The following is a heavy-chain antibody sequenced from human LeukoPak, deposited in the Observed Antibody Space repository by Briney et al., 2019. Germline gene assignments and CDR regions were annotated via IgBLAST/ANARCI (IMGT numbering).Heavy chain of an antibody. D-gene: IGHD3-22*01. Sequence: GGSLRLSCAVSGFTVSSNYMSWVRQAPGKGLEWVSIIYSGGRTYYADSVKGRFTISRDTSKNMVFLQMNSLRAEDMAVYYCAGGFYYTFDYWGQGTLVTVSS. V-gene: IGHV3-53*01. CDR3: AGGFYYTFDY. J-gene: IGHJ4*02. CDR1: GFTVSSNY. CDR2: IYSGGRT.